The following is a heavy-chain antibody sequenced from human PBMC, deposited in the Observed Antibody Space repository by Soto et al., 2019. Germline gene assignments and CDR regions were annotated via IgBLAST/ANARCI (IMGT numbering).Heavy chain of an antibody. CDR1: GFTFSSYS. V-gene: IGHV3-48*02. CDR3: AARGRGLEPVPYYGMDV. J-gene: IGHJ6*02. Sequence: EVQLVESGGGLVQPGGSLRLSCAASGFTFSSYSMNWVRQAPGKGLEWVSYISSSSSTIYYADSVKGRFTISRDNAKNSLYLQMNSLRDEDTAVYYCAARGRGLEPVPYYGMDVWGQGTTVTVSS. D-gene: IGHD1-1*01. CDR2: ISSSSSTI.